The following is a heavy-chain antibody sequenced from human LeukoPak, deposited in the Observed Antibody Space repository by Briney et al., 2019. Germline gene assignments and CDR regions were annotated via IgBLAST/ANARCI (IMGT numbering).Heavy chain of an antibody. CDR1: GFTFSSYE. Sequence: GGSLRLSCAASGFTFSSYEMNWVRQAPGKGLEWVSCISSGGSSIYYADSVKGRFTISRDNAKNSLYLQMNSLRAEDTAVYYCAREGWTSTDYYDTSGYFDYWGQGTLVTVSS. CDR2: ISSGGSSI. D-gene: IGHD3-22*01. CDR3: AREGWTSTDYYDTSGYFDY. V-gene: IGHV3-48*03. J-gene: IGHJ4*02.